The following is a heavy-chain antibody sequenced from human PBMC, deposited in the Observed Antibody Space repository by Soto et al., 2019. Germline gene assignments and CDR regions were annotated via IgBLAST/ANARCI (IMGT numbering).Heavy chain of an antibody. D-gene: IGHD3-22*01. V-gene: IGHV3-23*01. CDR2: ISGSGPGT. J-gene: IGHJ6*02. CDR3: AKGHTRWLPDV. Sequence: EVQLLESGGGLVQPGGSLRLSCAASGFTFSSYAMSWVRQAPGKGLEWVSAISGSGPGTYNADSVKGRFTISRDNSTNRLYLQMTSLRAEDTAVYYCAKGHTRWLPDVWGQGTTVIVSS. CDR1: GFTFSSYA.